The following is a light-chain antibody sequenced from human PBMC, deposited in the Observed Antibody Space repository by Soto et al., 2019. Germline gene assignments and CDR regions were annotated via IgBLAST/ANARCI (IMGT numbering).Light chain of an antibody. CDR2: NYD. V-gene: IGLV1-44*01. Sequence: QSVLTQPPSASGTPGPTVTIFCSGCTSKVERHTVSWYQVLPGTPPRLLMYNYDQRPSGVPDRFSGSESCTSASLAISGLQSEYEAAYYCAAWDDKLNAWVFGVGTTLTVL. CDR1: TSKVERHT. J-gene: IGLJ3*02. CDR3: AAWDDKLNAWV.